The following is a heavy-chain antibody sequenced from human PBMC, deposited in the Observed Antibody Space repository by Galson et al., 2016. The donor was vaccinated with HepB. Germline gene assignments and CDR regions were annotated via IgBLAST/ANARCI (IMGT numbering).Heavy chain of an antibody. V-gene: IGHV3-9*01. J-gene: IGHJ6*02. CDR3: AKGLRFIYHYGMDV. CDR2: ISWISGSI. CDR1: GFTFDDHA. Sequence: SLRLSCAASGFTFDDHAMHWVRQAPGKGLEWVSGISWISGSIGYADSVKGRFTISRDNAKNSLYLQMSSLRAEDTALYYCAKGLRFIYHYGMDVWGQGTTVTVSS.